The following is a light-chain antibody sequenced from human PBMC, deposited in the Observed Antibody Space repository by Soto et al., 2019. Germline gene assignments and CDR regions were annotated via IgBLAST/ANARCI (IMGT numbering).Light chain of an antibody. CDR3: QSYDSSLSGSVV. CDR1: CSNIGAGYE. V-gene: IGLV1-40*01. CDR2: GHN. J-gene: IGLJ3*02. Sequence: QSVLTQPPSVSGAPGQRVTISCTGSCSNIGAGYEVHWYQQHPGTAPKLLISGHNNRPSGVPDRFCGSKSGTSASLTIIGLQAEDEADYYCQSYDSSLSGSVVFGGGTKVTVL.